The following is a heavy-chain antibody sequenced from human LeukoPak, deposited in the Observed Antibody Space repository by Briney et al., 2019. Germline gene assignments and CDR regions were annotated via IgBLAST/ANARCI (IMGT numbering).Heavy chain of an antibody. Sequence: SVKVSCKASGGTFSSYAISWVRQAPGQGLEWMGGIIPIFGTANYAQKFQGRVTTTTDESTSTAYMELSSLRSEDTAVYYCARGTTIFGVPSYYYMDVWGKGTTVTVSS. D-gene: IGHD3-3*01. V-gene: IGHV1-69*05. CDR2: IIPIFGTA. J-gene: IGHJ6*03. CDR1: GGTFSSYA. CDR3: ARGTTIFGVPSYYYMDV.